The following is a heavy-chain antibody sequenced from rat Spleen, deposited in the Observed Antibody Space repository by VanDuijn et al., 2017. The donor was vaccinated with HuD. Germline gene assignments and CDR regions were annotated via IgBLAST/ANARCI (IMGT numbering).Heavy chain of an antibody. J-gene: IGHJ2*01. V-gene: IGHV2S12*01. D-gene: IGHD1-4*01. CDR1: GFSLTSNG. Sequence: QVQLKESGPGLVQPSQTLSLTCTVSGFSLTSNGVSWVRQPPGKGLEWIAAISTGGNTYYNSGLKSRLGISRDTSKSQVFLKMNSLQTEDTAIYFCVRERVPGFAFYFDYWGQGVMATVSS. CDR3: VRERVPGFAFYFDY. CDR2: ISTGGNT.